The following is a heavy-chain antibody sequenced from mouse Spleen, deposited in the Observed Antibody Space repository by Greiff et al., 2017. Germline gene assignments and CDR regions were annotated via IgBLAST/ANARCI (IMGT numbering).Heavy chain of an antibody. CDR2: INPSSGYT. Sequence: VQVVESGAELARPGASVKMSCKASGYTFTSYTMHWVKQRPGQGLEWIGYINPSSGYTKYNQKFKDKATLTADKSSSTAYMQLSSLTSEDSAVYYCARGGYDYDNWYFDVWGTGTTVTVSS. V-gene: IGHV1-4*01. J-gene: IGHJ1*03. D-gene: IGHD2-4*01. CDR3: ARGGYDYDNWYFDV. CDR1: GYTFTSYT.